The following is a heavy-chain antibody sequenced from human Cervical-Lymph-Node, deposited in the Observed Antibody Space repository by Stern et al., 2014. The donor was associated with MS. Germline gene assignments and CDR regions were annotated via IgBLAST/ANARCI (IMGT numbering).Heavy chain of an antibody. J-gene: IGHJ5*02. CDR2: IYTSGST. CDR1: GGSISSGSYY. CDR3: ARVMSSGYYDGDWFDP. Sequence: QVQLQESGPGLVKPSQTLSLTCTVSGGSISSGSYYWSWIRQPAGKGLEWIGRIYTSGSTNYNPSLKSRVTISVDTSKNQFSLKLSSVTAADTAVYYCARVMSSGYYDGDWFDPWGQGTLVTVSS. V-gene: IGHV4-61*02. D-gene: IGHD3-22*01.